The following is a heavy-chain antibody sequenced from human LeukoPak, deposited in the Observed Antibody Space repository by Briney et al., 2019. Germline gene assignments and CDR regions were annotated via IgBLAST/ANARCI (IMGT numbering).Heavy chain of an antibody. J-gene: IGHJ6*02. V-gene: IGHV4-38-2*02. D-gene: IGHD2-15*01. CDR3: ARVGGGSDPYYAMDV. CDR1: GYSISSGYY. CDR2: INHSGGT. Sequence: SETLSLTCTVTGYSISSGYYWGWIRQPPGKGLELIGSINHSGGTYYNPSLKSRVTISVDTSKNQFSLKLNSVNPEDTAVYYCARVGGGSDPYYAMDVWGQGTTVTVSS.